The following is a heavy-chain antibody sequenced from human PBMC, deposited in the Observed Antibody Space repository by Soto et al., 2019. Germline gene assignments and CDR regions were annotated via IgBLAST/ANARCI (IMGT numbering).Heavy chain of an antibody. D-gene: IGHD3-22*01. V-gene: IGHV4-30-4*01. Sequence: SETRSLTCTISGGSISSDDCYWSWIRHTPGRGLEWIGYIHSSGSIYYNPSLKSRATMSIDTARNQFSLKVSSVTVADTAVYYCARDLDGLHDDNSGPYPRPGWGQGTLVT. J-gene: IGHJ1*01. CDR2: IHSSGSI. CDR3: ARDLDGLHDDNSGPYPRPG. CDR1: GGSISSDDCY.